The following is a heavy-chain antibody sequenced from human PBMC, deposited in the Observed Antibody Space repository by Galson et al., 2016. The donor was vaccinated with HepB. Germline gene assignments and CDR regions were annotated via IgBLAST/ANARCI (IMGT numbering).Heavy chain of an antibody. CDR1: GYTFTTHD. CDR2: MDPKRGNR. D-gene: IGHD6-19*01. V-gene: IGHV1-8*01. Sequence: SVKVSCKASGYTFTTHDINGVRQAPGQGLEWMGWMDPKRGNRDCAQKYQGRVTMTRNTSISTAYMELSSLRSEDTAVYYCARMGRRIAVGGNFDMDVWDQGTTFTGSS. J-gene: IGHJ6*02. CDR3: ARMGRRIAVGGNFDMDV.